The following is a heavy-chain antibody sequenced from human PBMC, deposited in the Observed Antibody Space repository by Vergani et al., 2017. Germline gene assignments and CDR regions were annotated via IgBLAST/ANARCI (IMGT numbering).Heavy chain of an antibody. D-gene: IGHD5-12*01. V-gene: IGHV3-30*18. CDR2: ISYDGSNK. CDR1: GFSFSSYG. CDR3: AKDTRYSGSSGPAEN. J-gene: IGHJ4*02. Sequence: QVHLVESGGGVVQPGRSLRLSCAASGFSFSSYGMHWVRQAPGKGLEWVAVISYDGSNKDYVDSVKGRFTISRDNSKNTLYLQMNSLRPEDAAMYYCAKDTRYSGSSGPAENWGQGTLVTVPS.